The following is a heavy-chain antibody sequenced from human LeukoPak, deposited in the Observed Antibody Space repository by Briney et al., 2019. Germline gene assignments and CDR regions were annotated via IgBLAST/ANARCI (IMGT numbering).Heavy chain of an antibody. D-gene: IGHD2-15*01. J-gene: IGHJ5*02. V-gene: IGHV3-23*01. CDR3: AKTKGSGGSFDP. CDR1: GFTFSIYA. CDR2: ISGSGGST. Sequence: GGSLRLSCAASGFTFSIYAMSWVRQAPGKGLEWVSAISGSGGSTYYADSVKGRFTISRDNSKNTLYLQMNSLRAEDTAVYYCAKTKGSGGSFDPWGQGTLVTVSS.